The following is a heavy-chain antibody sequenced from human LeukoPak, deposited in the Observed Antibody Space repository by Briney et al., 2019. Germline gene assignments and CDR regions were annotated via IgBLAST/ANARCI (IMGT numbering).Heavy chain of an antibody. D-gene: IGHD6-13*01. V-gene: IGHV4-34*01. CDR3: ARRRWQQLVGKTFDY. CDR2: INHSGST. J-gene: IGHJ4*02. Sequence: KPSETLSLTCAVYGGSFSGYYWSWIRQPPGKGLEWIGEINHSGSTNYNPSLKSRVTISVDTSKNQFSLKLSSVTAADTAVYYCARRRWQQLVGKTFDYWGQGTLVTVSS. CDR1: GGSFSGYY.